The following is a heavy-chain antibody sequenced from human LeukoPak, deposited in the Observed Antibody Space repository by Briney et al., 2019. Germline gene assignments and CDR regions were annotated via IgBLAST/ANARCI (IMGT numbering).Heavy chain of an antibody. V-gene: IGHV3-48*03. D-gene: IGHD6-13*01. CDR3: AKFPSTAGTDY. J-gene: IGHJ4*02. CDR2: ISSSGSTI. CDR1: GFTFSSYE. Sequence: PGGSLRLSCAASGFTFSSYEMNWVRQAPGKGLEWVSCISSSGSTIYYADSVKGRFTISRDNAKNSLYLQINSLRAEDTAVYYCAKFPSTAGTDYWGQGTLVTVSS.